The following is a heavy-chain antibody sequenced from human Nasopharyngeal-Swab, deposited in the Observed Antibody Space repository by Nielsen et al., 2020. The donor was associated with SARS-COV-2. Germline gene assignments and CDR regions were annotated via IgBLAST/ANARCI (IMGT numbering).Heavy chain of an antibody. CDR1: GFTFGNFW. Sequence: GGSLRLSCAASGFTFGNFWMLWVRQAPGKGLVSVSRITSDGSDRAYADSVKGRFTISRDNAKNTLYLQMNSLRAEDTAVYYCARDKDWNGLDSWGQGTLVTVSS. J-gene: IGHJ4*02. D-gene: IGHD1-1*01. V-gene: IGHV3-74*01. CDR2: ITSDGSDR. CDR3: ARDKDWNGLDS.